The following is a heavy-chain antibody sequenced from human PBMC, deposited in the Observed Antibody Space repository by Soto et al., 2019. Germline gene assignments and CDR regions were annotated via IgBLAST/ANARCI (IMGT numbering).Heavy chain of an antibody. CDR1: GFSLSTSGVG. CDR2: IYWDDDK. CDR3: AHRPRVTYDSGGYYFDS. Sequence: GSGPTLVNPTQTLTLTCTFSGFSLSTSGVGVGWIRQPPGKALEWLALIYWDDDKRYSPFLKSRLTITKDTSKNQVVLTMTNMDPVDTATYYCAHRPRVTYDSGGYYFDSWGQGTLVTVSS. J-gene: IGHJ4*02. D-gene: IGHD3-22*01. V-gene: IGHV2-5*02.